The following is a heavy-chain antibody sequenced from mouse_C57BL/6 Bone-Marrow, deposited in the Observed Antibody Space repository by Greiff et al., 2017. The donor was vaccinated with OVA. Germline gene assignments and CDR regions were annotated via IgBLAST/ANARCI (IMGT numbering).Heavy chain of an antibody. D-gene: IGHD1-1*01. V-gene: IGHV5-9-1*02. CDR1: GFTFSSYA. J-gene: IGHJ4*01. CDR3: TRILDAMDY. CDR2: ISSGGDYT. Sequence: EVQLVESGAGLVKPGGSLKLSCAASGFTFSSYAMSWVRQTPEKRLEWVAYISSGGDYTYYADTVKGRSTISCDNARNPVYLQMSSLKSEDTAMYYCTRILDAMDYWGQGTSVTVSS.